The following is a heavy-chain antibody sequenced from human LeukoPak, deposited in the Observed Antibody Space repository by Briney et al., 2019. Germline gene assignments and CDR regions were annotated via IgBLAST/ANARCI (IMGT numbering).Heavy chain of an antibody. CDR3: AKLGKTENHYGSGRFSYYYYMDV. Sequence: GGSLRLSCAASGFTFMSYSMNWVRQAPGKGLEWVAFIRSDGINKYHADSVKGRFTISRDNSKNTLYLQMNSLRAEDTAVYYCAKLGKTENHYGSGRFSYYYYMDVWGKGTTVTISS. D-gene: IGHD3-10*01. CDR2: IRSDGINK. CDR1: GFTFMSYS. V-gene: IGHV3-30*02. J-gene: IGHJ6*03.